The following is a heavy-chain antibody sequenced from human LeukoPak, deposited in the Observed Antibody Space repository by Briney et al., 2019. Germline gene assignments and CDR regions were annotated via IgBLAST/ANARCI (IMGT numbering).Heavy chain of an antibody. Sequence: GGSLRLSCAASGFTFSSYGMHWVRQAPGKGLEWVANIKQDGSEKYYVDSVKGRFTISRDNAKNSLYLQMNSLRAEDTAVYYCARVRGVSGGYFDYWGQGTLVTVSS. D-gene: IGHD3-10*01. CDR2: IKQDGSEK. J-gene: IGHJ4*02. CDR1: GFTFSSYG. V-gene: IGHV3-7*01. CDR3: ARVRGVSGGYFDY.